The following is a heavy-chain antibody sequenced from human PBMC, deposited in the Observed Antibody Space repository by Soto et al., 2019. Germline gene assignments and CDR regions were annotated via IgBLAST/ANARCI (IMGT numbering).Heavy chain of an antibody. CDR2: ISRSGETI. CDR1: GITFSGFT. J-gene: IGHJ4*02. D-gene: IGHD2-2*01. V-gene: IGHV3-48*02. Sequence: GGSLRLSCAASGITFSGFTMNWVRQAPGRGLEWVSYISRSGETIYYADSVKGRFTISRDNAENSLYLQMNSLRDEDTAVYYCASRHLADCSGTSCLYYFDYWGRGALVTVSS. CDR3: ASRHLADCSGTSCLYYFDY.